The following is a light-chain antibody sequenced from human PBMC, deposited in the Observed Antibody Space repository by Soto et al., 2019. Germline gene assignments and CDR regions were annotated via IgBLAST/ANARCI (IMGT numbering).Light chain of an antibody. Sequence: EIVLTQSPGTLSLSPGDRATLSCRASQTVISSSLAWFQQKPGQAPRLLIYDASNRATGIPDRFSGSGSGTDFTLTISRLEPEDFAVYFCQQYGSSPTWTFGQGTKVDI. CDR1: QTVISSS. CDR3: QQYGSSPTWT. J-gene: IGKJ1*01. CDR2: DAS. V-gene: IGKV3-20*01.